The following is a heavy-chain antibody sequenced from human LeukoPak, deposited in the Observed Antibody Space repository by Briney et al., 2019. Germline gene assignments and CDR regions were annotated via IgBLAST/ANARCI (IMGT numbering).Heavy chain of an antibody. J-gene: IGHJ4*02. CDR2: INPNSGGT. D-gene: IGHD3-9*01. CDR3: ARAYNILTGYFYYFDY. V-gene: IGHV1-2*02. Sequence: ASVKVSCKASGYTFTGYYMHWVRQAPGQGLGWMGWINPNSGGTNYAQKFQGRVTMTRDTSINTAYMELSRLRSDDTAVYYCARAYNILTGYFYYFDYWGQGTLASVSS. CDR1: GYTFTGYY.